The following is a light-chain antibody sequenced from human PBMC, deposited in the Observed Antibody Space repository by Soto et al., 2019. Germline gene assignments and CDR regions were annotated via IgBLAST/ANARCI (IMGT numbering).Light chain of an antibody. CDR3: QQYDKQPVT. V-gene: IGKV1-33*01. Sequence: DIQMTQSPSSLSASVGDRVTITCQASQDIGNFLNWYHQARGKAPQVXIYDVSNLPPGVASRFSGSGAGTDCTCTISTLQPEDIGTVDCQQYDKQPVTFGGGTQVDIK. J-gene: IGKJ4*01. CDR1: QDIGNF. CDR2: DVS.